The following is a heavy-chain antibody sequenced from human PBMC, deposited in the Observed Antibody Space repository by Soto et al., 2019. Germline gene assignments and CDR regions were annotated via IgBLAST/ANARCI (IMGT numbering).Heavy chain of an antibody. V-gene: IGHV1-69*01. CDR2: IIPIFGTT. CDR3: ARASDSTWNNWFDP. D-gene: IGHD6-13*01. CDR1: GGNFSRNG. J-gene: IGHJ5*02. Sequence: QVQLVQSGAEVKKPGSSVKISCQTSGGNFSRNGISWVRQAPGQGLEWMGGIIPIFGTTNYAHKFRGRVTVTADEPKGTVYMVMNSLRSEDTAVYYCARASDSTWNNWFDPWGQGTLVTVSS.